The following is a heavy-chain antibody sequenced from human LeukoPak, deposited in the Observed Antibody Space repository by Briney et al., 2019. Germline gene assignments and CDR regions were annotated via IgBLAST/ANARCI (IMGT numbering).Heavy chain of an antibody. CDR3: ARDYPPRFSYDSSGYLH. J-gene: IGHJ4*02. D-gene: IGHD3-22*01. Sequence: PGGSLRLSCAASGFTFSSYWMSWVRQAPGKGLEWVANIKQDGSEKYYVDSVKGRFTISRDNAKNSLYLQMNSLRAEDTAVYYCARDYPPRFSYDSSGYLHWGQGTLVTVSS. V-gene: IGHV3-7*01. CDR1: GFTFSSYW. CDR2: IKQDGSEK.